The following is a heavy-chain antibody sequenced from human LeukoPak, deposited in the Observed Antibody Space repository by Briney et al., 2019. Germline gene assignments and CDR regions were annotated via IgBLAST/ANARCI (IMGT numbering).Heavy chain of an antibody. CDR2: IIPIFGTA. Sequence: ASVKVSCKASGGTFSSYAISWVRQAPGQGLEWMGGIIPIFGTANCAQKFQGRVTITTDESTSTAYMELSSLRSEDTAVYYCARVSGNIAAAGRGNWFDPWGQGTLVTVSS. CDR1: GGTFSSYA. J-gene: IGHJ5*02. D-gene: IGHD6-13*01. CDR3: ARVSGNIAAAGRGNWFDP. V-gene: IGHV1-69*05.